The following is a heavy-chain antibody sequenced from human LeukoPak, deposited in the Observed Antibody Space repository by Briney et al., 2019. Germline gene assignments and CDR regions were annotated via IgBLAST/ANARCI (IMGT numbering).Heavy chain of an antibody. J-gene: IGHJ4*02. CDR3: ARHPPYSGFDY. CDR1: GGSINSYY. CDR2: IYYSGST. D-gene: IGHD1-26*01. V-gene: IGHV4-59*08. Sequence: SETLSLTCTVSGGSINSYYWSWIRQPPGKGLEWIGYIYYSGSTNYNPSLKSRVTISVDTSKNQFSLKLTSVTAADTAVYYCARHPPYSGFDYWGQGTLVTVSS.